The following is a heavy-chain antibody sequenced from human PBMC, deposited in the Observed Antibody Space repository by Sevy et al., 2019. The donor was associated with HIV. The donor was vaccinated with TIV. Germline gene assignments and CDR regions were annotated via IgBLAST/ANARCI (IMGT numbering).Heavy chain of an antibody. CDR2: FDPEDGET. Sequence: ASVKVSCKVSGYTLTELSMHWVRQAPGKGLEWMGGFDPEDGETIYAQKFQGRVTMTEDTSTDTAYMELSSLRSEDTAVYYCATIGTDQYYFDYWGQGTLVTVSS. CDR1: GYTLTELS. CDR3: ATIGTDQYYFDY. J-gene: IGHJ4*02. V-gene: IGHV1-24*01.